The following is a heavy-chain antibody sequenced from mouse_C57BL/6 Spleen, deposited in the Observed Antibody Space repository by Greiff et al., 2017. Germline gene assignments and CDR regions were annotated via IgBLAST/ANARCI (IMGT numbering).Heavy chain of an antibody. CDR3: ARVYESIGDRAPGTLVPVRAERQYLSNV. CDR2: INPSNGGT. Sequence: QVQLQQPGTELVKPGASVKLSCKASGYTFTSYWMHWVKQRPGQGLEWIGNINPSNGGTNYNEKFKSKATLTVDTSSSTAYMQLSSLTSEDSAVYYSARVYESIGDRAPGTLVPVRAERQYLSNVW. D-gene: IGHD2-3*01. CDR1: GYTFTSYW. J-gene: IGHJ1*01. V-gene: IGHV1-53*01.